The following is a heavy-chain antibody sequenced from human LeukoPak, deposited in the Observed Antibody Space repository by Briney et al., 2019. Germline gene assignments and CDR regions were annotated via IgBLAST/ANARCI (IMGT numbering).Heavy chain of an antibody. CDR2: ISGSGGST. CDR1: GFTFSSYA. V-gene: IGHV3-23*01. CDR3: AKDMVHGGNSDAFDI. Sequence: PGGSLRLSCAASGFTFSSYAMSWVRQAPGKGLEWVSAISGSGGSTYYADSVKGRFTISRDNSKSTLYLQMNSLRAEDTAVYYCAKDMVHGGNSDAFDIWGQGTMVTVSS. J-gene: IGHJ3*02. D-gene: IGHD4-23*01.